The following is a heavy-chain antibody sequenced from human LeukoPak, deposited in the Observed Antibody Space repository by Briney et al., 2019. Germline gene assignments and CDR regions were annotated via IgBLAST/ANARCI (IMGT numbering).Heavy chain of an antibody. J-gene: IGHJ4*02. CDR1: GFTFSSYA. CDR3: ARDRYGAYFDY. CDR2: ISYDGSNK. V-gene: IGHV3-30-3*01. D-gene: IGHD3-10*01. Sequence: GGSLRLSCAASGFTFSSYAMHWVRQAPGKGLEWVAVISYDGSNKYYADSVKGRFTISRDNSKNTLYLQMNSLRAEDTAVYYCARDRYGAYFDYWGQGTLLTVSS.